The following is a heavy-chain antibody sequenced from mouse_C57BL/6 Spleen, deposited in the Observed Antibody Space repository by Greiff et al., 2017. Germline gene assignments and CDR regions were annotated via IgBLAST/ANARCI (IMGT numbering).Heavy chain of an antibody. CDR3: ATVVRYYFDY. D-gene: IGHD1-1*01. J-gene: IGHJ2*01. CDR2: ISSGSSTI. CDR1: GFTFSDYG. Sequence: EVQLVESGGGLVKPGGSLKLSCAASGFTFSDYGMHWVRQAPEKGLEWVAYISSGSSTIYYADTVKGRITISRDNAKNTLFLQMTRLRSEDTAMYYCATVVRYYFDYWGQGTTLTVSS. V-gene: IGHV5-17*01.